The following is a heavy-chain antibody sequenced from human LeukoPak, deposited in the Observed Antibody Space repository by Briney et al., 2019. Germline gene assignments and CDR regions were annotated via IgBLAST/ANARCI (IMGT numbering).Heavy chain of an antibody. CDR1: GFTFSSYA. CDR3: AKSMTTVTTSGRVGY. Sequence: GGSLRLSCAASGFTFSSYAMSWVRQAPGKGLEWVSAISGSGGSTYYADSVKGRFTISRDNSKNTLYLQMNSLRAEDTAVYYSAKSMTTVTTSGRVGYWGQGTLVTVSS. CDR2: ISGSGGST. D-gene: IGHD4-17*01. V-gene: IGHV3-23*01. J-gene: IGHJ4*02.